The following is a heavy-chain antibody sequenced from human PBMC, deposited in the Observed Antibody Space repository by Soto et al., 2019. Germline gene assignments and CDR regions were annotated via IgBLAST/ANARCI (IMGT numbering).Heavy chain of an antibody. CDR1: GYTLTELS. Sequence: AASVKVSCKVSGYTLTELSMHWVRQAPGKGLEWMGGFDPEDGETIYAQKFQGRVTMTEDTSTDTAYMELSSLRSEDTAVYYCATYSSSWYDYYYMDVWGKGTTVTVSS. J-gene: IGHJ6*03. CDR3: ATYSSSWYDYYYMDV. V-gene: IGHV1-24*01. CDR2: FDPEDGET. D-gene: IGHD6-13*01.